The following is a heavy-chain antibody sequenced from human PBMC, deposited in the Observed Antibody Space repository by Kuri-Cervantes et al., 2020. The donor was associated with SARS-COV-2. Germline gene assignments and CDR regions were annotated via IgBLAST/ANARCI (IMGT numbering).Heavy chain of an antibody. CDR3: ARYVAIYGYFDY. CDR1: GYSFTSYW. V-gene: IGHV5-51*01. J-gene: IGHJ4*02. Sequence: KVSCKGSGYSFTSYWIGWVRQMPGKGLEWMGIIYPGDSDTRYSPSSQGQVTISADKSISTAYLQWSSLKASDTAMYYCARYVAIYGYFDYWGQGTLVTVSS. CDR2: IYPGDSDT. D-gene: IGHD5-18*01.